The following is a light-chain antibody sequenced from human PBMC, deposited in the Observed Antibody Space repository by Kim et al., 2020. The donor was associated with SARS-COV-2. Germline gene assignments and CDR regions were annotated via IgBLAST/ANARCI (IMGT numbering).Light chain of an antibody. J-gene: IGLJ2*01. CDR3: CSYAGGYSHVL. CDR1: SSDVGGYNY. V-gene: IGLV2-11*01. CDR2: DVN. Sequence: QSALTQPRSVSGSPGQSVTISCTGTSSDVGGYNYVSWDQKHPGKAPKLMIYDVNDRPSGVPDRFSGSKSGNTASLTISGLQAEDEADYYCCSYAGGYSHVLFGGGTQLTVL.